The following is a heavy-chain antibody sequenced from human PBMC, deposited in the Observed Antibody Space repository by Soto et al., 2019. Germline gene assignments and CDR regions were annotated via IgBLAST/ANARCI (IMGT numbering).Heavy chain of an antibody. CDR1: GGSISSYY. V-gene: IGHV4-59*08. D-gene: IGHD6-6*01. CDR2: IYYSGST. Sequence: SETLSLTCTVSGGSISSYYWSWIRQPPGKGLEWIGYIYYSGSTNYNPSLKSRVTISVDTSKNQFSLKLSSVTAADTAVYYCARLIAARFGYFDYWGQGTLVTVSS. J-gene: IGHJ4*02. CDR3: ARLIAARFGYFDY.